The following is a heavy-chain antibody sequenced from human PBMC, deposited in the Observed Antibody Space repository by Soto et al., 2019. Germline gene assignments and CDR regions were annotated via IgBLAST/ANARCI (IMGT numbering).Heavy chain of an antibody. D-gene: IGHD6-19*01. CDR2: IWYDGSNK. V-gene: IGHV3-33*01. CDR1: GFTFSSYG. J-gene: IGHJ3*02. CDR3: ARVYSSGWSGYDAFDI. Sequence: GGSLRLSCAASGFTFSSYGMHWVRQAPGKGLEWVAVIWYDGSNKYYADSVKGRFTISRDNSKNTLYLQMNSLRAEDTAVYYCARVYSSGWSGYDAFDIWGQGTMVTVSS.